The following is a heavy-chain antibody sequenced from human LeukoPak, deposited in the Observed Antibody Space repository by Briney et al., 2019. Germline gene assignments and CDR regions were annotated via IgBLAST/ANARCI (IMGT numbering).Heavy chain of an antibody. D-gene: IGHD6-13*01. V-gene: IGHV3-23*01. CDR3: VTGAKRFGSSWYDY. Sequence: PGGSLRLSCAASGFTFNCDMSWVRQPPGQGLEWVSSISGSSVVTSYADSVKGRFTISRDNSKNTLYLEMTGLRAEDAAVYYCVTGAKRFGSSWYDYWGQGTRVAVSS. CDR1: GFTFNCD. J-gene: IGHJ4*02. CDR2: ISGSSVVT.